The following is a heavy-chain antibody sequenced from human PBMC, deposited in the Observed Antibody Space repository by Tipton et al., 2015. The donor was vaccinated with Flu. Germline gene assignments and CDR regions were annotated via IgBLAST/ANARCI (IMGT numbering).Heavy chain of an antibody. CDR1: GGSIDSYY. J-gene: IGHJ4*02. CDR2: IFYSGST. Sequence: TLSLTCTVSGGSIDSYYWNWIRQPPGKGLEWIGYIFYSGSTDYNPSLKSRAIISVDTSKTQFSLKLSSVTAADTAVYYCARGRSRYCFEHWGQGTLVTVSS. D-gene: IGHD3-10*01. V-gene: IGHV4-59*01. CDR3: ARGRSRYCFEH.